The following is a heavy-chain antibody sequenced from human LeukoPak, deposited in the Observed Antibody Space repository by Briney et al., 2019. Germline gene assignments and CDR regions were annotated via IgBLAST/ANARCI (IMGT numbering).Heavy chain of an antibody. CDR3: ARGLPYSSGWYPNWFDP. D-gene: IGHD6-19*01. CDR1: GVSITRYY. J-gene: IGHJ5*02. Sequence: PSETLSLTCTVSGVSITRYYWSWIRQAPGKGLEWIGYIYYSGTTNYNPSLKSRVTISVDTSKNQVSLKLSSVTAADTAVYYCARGLPYSSGWYPNWFDPWGQGTLVTVSS. V-gene: IGHV4-59*12. CDR2: IYYSGTT.